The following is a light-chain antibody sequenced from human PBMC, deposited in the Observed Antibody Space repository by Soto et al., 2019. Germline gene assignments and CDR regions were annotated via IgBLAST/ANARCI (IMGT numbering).Light chain of an antibody. CDR2: DAS. V-gene: IGKV3-11*01. J-gene: IGKJ2*01. CDR3: QQSSYPYT. CDR1: HSVATY. Sequence: EIVLTQSPATLSLSPGERATLSCRASHSVATYLAWYQQKPGQAPRLLIYDASSRATGIPPRFSGSGSGTDFTLTSSRLEHEDAADYYRQQSSYPYTFGQGTKLEIK.